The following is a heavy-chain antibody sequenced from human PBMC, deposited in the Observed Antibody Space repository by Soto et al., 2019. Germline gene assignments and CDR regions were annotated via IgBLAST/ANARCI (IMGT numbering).Heavy chain of an antibody. J-gene: IGHJ6*03. D-gene: IGHD6-6*01. CDR3: ARVQSSSSSLQSYYYYYDMDV. CDR1: GGTFSSYA. CDR2: IIPIFGTA. Sequence: ASVKVSCKASGGTFSSYAISWVRQAPGQGLEWMGGIIPIFGTANYAQKFQGRVTITADESTSTAYMELSSLRSEDTAVDYCARVQSSSSSLQSYYYYYDMDVWGKGTTVTVSS. V-gene: IGHV1-69*13.